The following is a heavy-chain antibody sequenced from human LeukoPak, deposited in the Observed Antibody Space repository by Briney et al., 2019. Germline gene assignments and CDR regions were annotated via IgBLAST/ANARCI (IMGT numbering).Heavy chain of an antibody. CDR3: ASTPYIAAAGTPGY. J-gene: IGHJ4*02. D-gene: IGHD6-13*01. Sequence: SGTLSLTCAVSGGSISSSYWWSWVRQPPGKGLEWIGEIYHSGSTNYNPSLKSRVTISVDKSKNQFSLKLSSVTAADTAVYYCASTPYIAAAGTPGYWGQGTLVTVSS. CDR1: GGSISSSYW. V-gene: IGHV4-4*02. CDR2: IYHSGST.